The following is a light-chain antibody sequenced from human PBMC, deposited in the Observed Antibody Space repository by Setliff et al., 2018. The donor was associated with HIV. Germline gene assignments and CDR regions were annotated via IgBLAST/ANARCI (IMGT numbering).Light chain of an antibody. Sequence: QSALTQPASVSGSPGQSITISCTGTSSDVGAYNYVSWYQQHPGKAPQLLIYEVTNRPSGVSNRFSGSKSGNTASLTISGLQAEDEADYYCGSYSINSTPYVFGTGTKVTVL. J-gene: IGLJ1*01. CDR2: EVT. CDR3: GSYSINSTPYV. CDR1: SSDVGAYNY. V-gene: IGLV2-14*01.